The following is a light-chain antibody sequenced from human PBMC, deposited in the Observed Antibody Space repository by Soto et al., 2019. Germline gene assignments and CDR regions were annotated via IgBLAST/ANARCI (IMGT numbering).Light chain of an antibody. Sequence: IQVTQSPRPLSASVGDRVTITCRASQTISTWMAWYQQKPGKAPKLLVYDASTLQSGVASRFSGSGSGTEFTLIISGLQPDDSATYYCQQYTNTNNPWMVGQGGKVAIK. V-gene: IGKV1-5*01. CDR1: QTISTW. CDR3: QQYTNTNNPWM. J-gene: IGKJ2*01. CDR2: DAS.